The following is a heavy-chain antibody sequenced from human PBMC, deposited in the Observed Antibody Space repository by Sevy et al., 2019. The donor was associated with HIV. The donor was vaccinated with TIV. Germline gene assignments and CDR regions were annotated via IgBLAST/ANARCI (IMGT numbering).Heavy chain of an antibody. CDR2: LSFGCGEI. J-gene: IGHJ4*02. D-gene: IGHD2-8*01. CDR1: GFTFSKYS. Sequence: GGALRLSCAASGFTFSKYSMSWVRQPPGKGLEWVSTLSFGCGEINYADSVKGRFTISGDNSKSSVYLQMNNLRPEDTAVYYCAREGCTKPHDYWGQGTLVTASS. V-gene: IGHV3-23*01. CDR3: AREGCTKPHDY.